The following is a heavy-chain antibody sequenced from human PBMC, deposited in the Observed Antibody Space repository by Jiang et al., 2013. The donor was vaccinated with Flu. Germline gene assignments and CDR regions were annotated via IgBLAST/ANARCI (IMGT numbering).Heavy chain of an antibody. CDR1: RWVLQWLL. CDR2: INHSGST. V-gene: IGHV4-34*01. Sequence: CAVYRWVLQWLLLELDPPAPRKGLEWIGEINHSGSTNYNPSLKSRVTISVDTSRNQFSLRLSDVTDADTAVYYCARDLGSERGFGSWFDSWGQGTLVTVSS. J-gene: IGHJ5*01. D-gene: IGHD3-16*01. CDR3: ARDLGSERGFGSWFDS.